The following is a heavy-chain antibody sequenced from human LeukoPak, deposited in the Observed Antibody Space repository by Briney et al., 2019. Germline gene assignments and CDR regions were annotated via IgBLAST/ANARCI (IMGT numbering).Heavy chain of an antibody. Sequence: GRSLRLSCAASGFTFDDYAMPWVRQAPGKGLEWVSGISWNSGSIGYADSAKGRFTISRDNAKNSLYLQMNSLRAEDTALYYCAKDANYYDSSGSFDYWGRGTLVTVSS. J-gene: IGHJ4*02. V-gene: IGHV3-9*01. CDR1: GFTFDDYA. CDR2: ISWNSGSI. D-gene: IGHD3-22*01. CDR3: AKDANYYDSSGSFDY.